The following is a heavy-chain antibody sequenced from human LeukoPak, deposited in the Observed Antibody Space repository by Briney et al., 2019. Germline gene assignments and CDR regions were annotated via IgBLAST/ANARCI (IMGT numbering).Heavy chain of an antibody. V-gene: IGHV4-39*02. Sequence: SETLSLTCTVSGGSISSSSSYWAWIRQPPGTGLEWIGNIYYSGSTYYSPSLKSRLTISVDTSKNQFSLKLSSVTAADTAVYYCARDPASIAAAGIDYWGQGTLVTVSS. CDR3: ARDPASIAAAGIDY. CDR2: IYYSGST. CDR1: GGSISSSSSY. J-gene: IGHJ4*02. D-gene: IGHD6-13*01.